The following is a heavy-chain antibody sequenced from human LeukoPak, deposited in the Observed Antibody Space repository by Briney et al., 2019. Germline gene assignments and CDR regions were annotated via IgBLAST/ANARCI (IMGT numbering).Heavy chain of an antibody. CDR3: AGSTYYDFWSGYYFDY. V-gene: IGHV1-69*13. CDR2: IIPIFGTA. J-gene: IGHJ4*02. Sequence: GASVKVSCKASGGTFSSYAISWVRQAPGQGLEWMGGIIPIFGTANYAQKFQGRVTITADESTSTAYMELSSLRSEDTAVYYCAGSTYYDFWSGYYFDYWGQGTLVTVSS. CDR1: GGTFSSYA. D-gene: IGHD3-3*01.